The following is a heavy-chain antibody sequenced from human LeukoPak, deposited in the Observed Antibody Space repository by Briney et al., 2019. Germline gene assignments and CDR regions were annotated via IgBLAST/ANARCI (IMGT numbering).Heavy chain of an antibody. CDR1: GFTFSSYW. Sequence: GGSLRLSCAASGFTFSSYWMHWVRQAPGKGLVWVSRINTDGSSTSYADSVKGRFTISRDNAKNTLYLQMNSLRAEDTAVYYCARDLPIFGVVLFFVYWGQGTLVTVSS. CDR3: ARDLPIFGVVLFFVY. D-gene: IGHD3-3*01. CDR2: INTDGSST. V-gene: IGHV3-74*01. J-gene: IGHJ4*02.